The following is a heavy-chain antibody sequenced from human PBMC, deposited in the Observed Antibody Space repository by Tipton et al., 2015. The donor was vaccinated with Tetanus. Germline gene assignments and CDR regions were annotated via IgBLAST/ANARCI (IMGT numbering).Heavy chain of an antibody. CDR2: IYYSGST. CDR3: ARHPPPYYYGSGSYLDY. V-gene: IGHV4-39*01. J-gene: IGHJ4*02. CDR1: NGSISSGSYY. D-gene: IGHD3-10*01. Sequence: TLSLTCSVSNGSISSGSYYWSWIRQPPGKALEWIGSIYYSGSTFYHPSLQSRVTISVDTSKNQFSLRLSSVTAADTAVYFCARHPPPYYYGSGSYLDYWGQGTPVTVSS.